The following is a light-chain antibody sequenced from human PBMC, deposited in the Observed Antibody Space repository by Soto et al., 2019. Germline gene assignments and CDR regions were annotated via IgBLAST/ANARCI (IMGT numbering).Light chain of an antibody. CDR3: QQYDDRPTT. J-gene: IGKJ1*01. CDR2: SAP. Sequence: EIVMTQSPATLSVSPGERATLSCRASRSISSTVAWYQQKPGQAPRLLIHSAPTRATGIPARFSGAGSGTEFTLAIGSLQSEDFAVYYCQQYDDRPTTFGQGTKVEN. CDR1: RSISST. V-gene: IGKV3-15*01.